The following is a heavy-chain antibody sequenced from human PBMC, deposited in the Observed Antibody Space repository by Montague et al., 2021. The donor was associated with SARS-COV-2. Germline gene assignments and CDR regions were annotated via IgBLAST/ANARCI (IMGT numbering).Heavy chain of an antibody. CDR1: GFYFSYA. J-gene: IGHJ4*02. CDR2: ISNDGSNK. CDR3: ARESGRFHDGGYFEY. Sequence: SLRLSCAASGFYFSYAMHWVRQAPGKGLEWVALISNDGSNKHYADSVKGRLTISRDNSKSTLYLQVNSLRAEDTAVYYCARESGRFHDGGYFEYGGQGSLVTVSA. D-gene: IGHD6-25*01. V-gene: IGHV3-30*04.